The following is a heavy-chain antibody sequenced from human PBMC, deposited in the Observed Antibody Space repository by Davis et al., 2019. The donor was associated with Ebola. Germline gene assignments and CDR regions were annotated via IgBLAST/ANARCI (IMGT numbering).Heavy chain of an antibody. Sequence: GESLKISCAASGFTFSSYSMNWVRQAPGKGLEWVSYISSSSSTIYYADSVKGRFTISRDNSKNTLYLQMNSLRAEDTAVYYCAREGSGSYSDYWGQGTLVTVSS. CDR1: GFTFSSYS. CDR3: AREGSGSYSDY. J-gene: IGHJ4*02. V-gene: IGHV3-48*01. CDR2: ISSSSSTI. D-gene: IGHD1-26*01.